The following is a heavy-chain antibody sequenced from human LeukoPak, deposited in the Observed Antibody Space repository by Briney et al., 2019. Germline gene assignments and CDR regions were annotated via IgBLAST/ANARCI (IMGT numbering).Heavy chain of an antibody. V-gene: IGHV3-33*08. Sequence: GGSLRLSCAASGFTFSGYTMNWVRQAPGKGLEWVAVTWDDGISRTYADSVKGRFTISRDNSHNTLYLEMNSLRAEDTAVYYCGVLPAATMLRDYWGQGTLVTVSS. CDR3: GVLPAATMLRDY. CDR2: TWDDGISR. J-gene: IGHJ4*02. D-gene: IGHD2-2*01. CDR1: GFTFSGYT.